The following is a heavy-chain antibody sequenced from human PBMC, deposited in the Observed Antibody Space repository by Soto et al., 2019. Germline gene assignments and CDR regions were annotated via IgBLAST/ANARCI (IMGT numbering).Heavy chain of an antibody. CDR3: PRDRGSYALDY. CDR1: GYTFTSYG. Sequence: QVQLVQSGAEVKKPGASVKVSCKASGYTFTSYGISWVRQAPGQGLGWMGWISAYNGHTTYAQKLQGSFTMTTDTSTSTASIERRSLTSDDSAVYYCPRDRGSYALDYWGQGTLVTVSS. CDR2: ISAYNGHT. D-gene: IGHD1-26*01. V-gene: IGHV1-18*01. J-gene: IGHJ4*02.